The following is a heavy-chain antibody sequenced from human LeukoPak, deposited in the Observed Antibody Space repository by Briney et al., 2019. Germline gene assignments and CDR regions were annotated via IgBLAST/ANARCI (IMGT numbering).Heavy chain of an antibody. CDR2: IYYSGST. J-gene: IGHJ4*02. V-gene: IGHV4-59*08. D-gene: IGHD3-16*01. Sequence: PSETLSLTCTVSGGSISSYYWSWIRQPPGKGLEWIGYIYYSGSTNYNPSLKSRVTISVDTPKNQFSLKLSSVTAADTAVYYCARWGSDLGGFDYWGQGTLVTVSS. CDR3: ARWGSDLGGFDY. CDR1: GGSISSYY.